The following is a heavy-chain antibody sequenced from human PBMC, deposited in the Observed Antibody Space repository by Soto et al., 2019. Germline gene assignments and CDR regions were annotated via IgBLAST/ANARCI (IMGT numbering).Heavy chain of an antibody. Sequence: SVKVSCKASGGTFSSYAISWVRQAPGQGLEWMGGIIPIFGTANYAQKFQGRVTITADESTSTAYMELSSLRSEDTAVYYCARDGWTYYDSSGYPLFYYWGQGTLVTVS. CDR1: GGTFSSYA. CDR3: ARDGWTYYDSSGYPLFYY. J-gene: IGHJ4*02. V-gene: IGHV1-69*13. D-gene: IGHD3-22*01. CDR2: IIPIFGTA.